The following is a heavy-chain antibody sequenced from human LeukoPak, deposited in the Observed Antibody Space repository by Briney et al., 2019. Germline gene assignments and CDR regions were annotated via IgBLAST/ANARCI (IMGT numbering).Heavy chain of an antibody. CDR1: GFTFSSYW. Sequence: GGSLRLSCAASGFTFSSYWMSWVRQAPGKGLEWVANIKQDGSEKYYVDSVKGRFTISRDNAKHSLYLQMNSLRAEDTAVYYCATSPPPPYYDILTGYFDYWGQGTLVTVSS. V-gene: IGHV3-7*01. CDR3: ATSPPPPYYDILTGYFDY. D-gene: IGHD3-9*01. J-gene: IGHJ4*02. CDR2: IKQDGSEK.